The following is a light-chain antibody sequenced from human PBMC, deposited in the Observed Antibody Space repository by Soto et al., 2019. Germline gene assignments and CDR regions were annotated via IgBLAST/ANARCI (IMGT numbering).Light chain of an antibody. Sequence: DIRMTQSPSILSASVGDRVTITCRASQSISIWLAWYQQKPGKAPNLLVYDASSLESGVPSRFSGSGSGTDFTLTISSLQPDDLSTYYCQQYKSYSTFGQGTKVEIK. CDR1: QSISIW. CDR2: DAS. CDR3: QQYKSYST. V-gene: IGKV1-5*01. J-gene: IGKJ1*01.